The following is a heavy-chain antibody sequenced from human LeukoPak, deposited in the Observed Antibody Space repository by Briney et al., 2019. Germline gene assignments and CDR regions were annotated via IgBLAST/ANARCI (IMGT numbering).Heavy chain of an antibody. V-gene: IGHV3-30*04. CDR1: GFTLSNYA. D-gene: IGHD1-26*01. J-gene: IGHJ6*03. CDR2: ISYDVSTK. CDR3: AKDHCVQCWDYYYMDV. Sequence: QSGGSLRLSCAASGFTLSNYAMHWVRQAPGKVVEGVAVISYDVSTKYYADSVKGRFTISRDNSKNTLYLQMNSLRAEDTSVYYCAKDHCVQCWDYYYMDVWGKGATVTVSS.